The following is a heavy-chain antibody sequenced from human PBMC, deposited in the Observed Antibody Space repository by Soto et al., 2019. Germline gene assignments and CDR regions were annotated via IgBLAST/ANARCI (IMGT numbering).Heavy chain of an antibody. CDR2: ISSTTNYI. V-gene: IGHV3-21*06. J-gene: IGHJ4*01. CDR1: GFTFTRYS. Sequence: GGSLRLSCAASGFTFTRYSMNWVRQAPGKGLEWVSSISSTTNYIYYGDSMKGRFTISRDNAKNSLYLEMNSLRAEDTAVYYCARESEDLTSNFDYWGHGTLVTVSS. CDR3: ARESEDLTSNFDY.